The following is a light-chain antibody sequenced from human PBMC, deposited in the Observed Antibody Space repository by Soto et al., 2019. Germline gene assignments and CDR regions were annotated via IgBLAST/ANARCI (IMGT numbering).Light chain of an antibody. CDR2: DAS. CDR3: QQRSNWPQIT. V-gene: IGKV3-11*01. Sequence: VLPQSPGTLSLSPGARAPLSCRARQSVSNNYLAWYQPKPGQAPRLLIYDASNRATGIPARFSGSGSGTDFTLTISSLEPEDFAVYYCQQRSNWPQITVGQGTRLEIK. J-gene: IGKJ5*01. CDR1: QSVSNNY.